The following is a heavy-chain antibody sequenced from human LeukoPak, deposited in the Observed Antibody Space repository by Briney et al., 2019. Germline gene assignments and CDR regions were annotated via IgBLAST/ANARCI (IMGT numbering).Heavy chain of an antibody. CDR3: ARGPTLFDY. CDR2: INHSGST. Sequence: SETLSLTCAVYGGSFSGYYWSWIRQPPGKGLEWIGEINHSGSTNYNPSLKSRVTISVGASKNQFSLKLSSVTAADTAVYYCARGPTLFDYWGQGTLVTVSS. CDR1: GGSFSGYY. J-gene: IGHJ4*02. V-gene: IGHV4-34*01.